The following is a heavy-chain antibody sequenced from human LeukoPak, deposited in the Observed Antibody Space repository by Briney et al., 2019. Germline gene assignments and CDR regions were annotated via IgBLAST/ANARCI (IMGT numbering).Heavy chain of an antibody. CDR3: ARAYYHGSGSYYTGNYYYAMDV. D-gene: IGHD3-10*01. V-gene: IGHV1-18*01. J-gene: IGHJ6*02. Sequence: ASVKVSCKASGYTFTSYAIIWVRQAPGQGLEWMGWITGYNGNTVYAQKLQGRVTMTTDTSTTTAYMELRSLRSDDTAVYYCARAYYHGSGSYYTGNYYYAMDVWGQGTTVTVSS. CDR2: ITGYNGNT. CDR1: GYTFTSYA.